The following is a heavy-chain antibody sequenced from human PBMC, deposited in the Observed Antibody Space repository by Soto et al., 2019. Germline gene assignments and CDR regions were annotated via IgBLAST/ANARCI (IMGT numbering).Heavy chain of an antibody. Sequence: GGSLRLSCAASGFTFSSYAMHWVRQAPGKGLEYVSAISGSGGSTYYADSVKGRFTISRDKSKNTLYLQMNSLRAEDTAVYYCATGPRGHSSSANFFDCWGQGALVTVSS. CDR2: ISGSGGST. J-gene: IGHJ4*02. CDR1: GFTFSSYA. V-gene: IGHV3-64*04. CDR3: ATGPRGHSSSANFFDC. D-gene: IGHD6-6*01.